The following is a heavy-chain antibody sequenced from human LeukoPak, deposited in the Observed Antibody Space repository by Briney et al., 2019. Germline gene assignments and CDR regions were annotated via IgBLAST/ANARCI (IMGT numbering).Heavy chain of an antibody. CDR1: GFTFRNKT. J-gene: IGHJ4*02. CDR3: ARDLRYSASWTLDY. CDR2: IAYDGADK. D-gene: IGHD5-12*01. Sequence: GGSLRLSCAAFGFTFRNKTMHWVRQAPGKGLEWVAAIAYDGADKYYAKSVKGRFTISRDNSRNTLFLQMSGLRPEDTAMYYCARDLRYSASWTLDYWGQGILVTVSS. V-gene: IGHV3-30-3*01.